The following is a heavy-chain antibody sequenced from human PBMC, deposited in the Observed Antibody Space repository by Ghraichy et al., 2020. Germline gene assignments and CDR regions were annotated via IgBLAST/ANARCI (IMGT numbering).Heavy chain of an antibody. V-gene: IGHV1-46*01. CDR1: GYTFTSYY. D-gene: IGHD4-17*01. CDR2: INPSGGST. J-gene: IGHJ4*02. Sequence: ASVKVSCKASGYTFTSYYMHWVRQAPGQGLEWMGIINPSGGSTSYAQKFQGRVTMTRDTSTSTVYMELSSLRSEDTAVYYCARDHVPSTTVTTYYFDYWGQGTLVTVSS. CDR3: ARDHVPSTTVTTYYFDY.